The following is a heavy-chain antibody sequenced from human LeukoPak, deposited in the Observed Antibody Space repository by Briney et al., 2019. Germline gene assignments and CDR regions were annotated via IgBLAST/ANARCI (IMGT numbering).Heavy chain of an antibody. D-gene: IGHD1-26*01. CDR1: GFTFNSYG. CDR3: SKRIGINGASDGGCEF. V-gene: IGHV3-30*02. J-gene: IGHJ1*01. CDR2: IQYDGSHT. Sequence: PGGSLRLSCAASGFTFNSYGMNWVRQAPGKGLEWVAFIQYDGSHTYYADSVKGRFTTSRDNSKNTLYLQMNSLRVEDTAVYNCSKRIGINGASDGGCEFWGQGTAVIVSS.